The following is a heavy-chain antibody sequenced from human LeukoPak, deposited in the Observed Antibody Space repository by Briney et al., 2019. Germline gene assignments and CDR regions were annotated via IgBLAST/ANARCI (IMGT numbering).Heavy chain of an antibody. D-gene: IGHD3-3*01. CDR1: GYTFTGYY. Sequence: ASVKVSCKASGYTFTGYYMHWVRQAPGQGLEWMGGIIPIFGTANYAQKFQGRVTSTADKSTSTAYMELSSLRSEDTAVYYCARVKGVVTPQPFDYWGQGTLVTVSS. V-gene: IGHV1-69*06. CDR3: ARVKGVVTPQPFDY. CDR2: IIPIFGTA. J-gene: IGHJ4*02.